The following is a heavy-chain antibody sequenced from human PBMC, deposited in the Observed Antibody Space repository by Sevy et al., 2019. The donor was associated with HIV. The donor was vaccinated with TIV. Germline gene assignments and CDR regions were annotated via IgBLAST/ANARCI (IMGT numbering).Heavy chain of an antibody. D-gene: IGHD1-26*01. CDR3: ATTHPIKIVGATRGYYYFMDV. CDR2: FDPEDGET. Sequence: ASVKVSCKVSGYTLTELSMHWVRQAPGEGLEWMGCFDPEDGETIYAQKFQGRVTMTEDTSTDTAYMELSSLGSDATAVYYCATTHPIKIVGATRGYYYFMDVWGKGSTVTVSS. CDR1: GYTLTELS. V-gene: IGHV1-24*01. J-gene: IGHJ6*03.